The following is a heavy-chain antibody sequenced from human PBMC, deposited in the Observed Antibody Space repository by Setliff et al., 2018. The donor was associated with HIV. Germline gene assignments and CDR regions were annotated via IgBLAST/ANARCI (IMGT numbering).Heavy chain of an antibody. J-gene: IGHJ2*01. CDR2: IYYSGST. CDR3: ARVSTWLQLPYWYFDL. V-gene: IGHV4-59*08. CDR1: GGSIGSHY. Sequence: SETLSLTCTVSGGSIGSHYWSWIRQPPGKGLEWIGYIYYSGSTNYNPSLKSRVTISADTSKNQTSLKLSSVTAADTAVYFCARVSTWLQLPYWYFDLWGRGTLVTVSS. D-gene: IGHD5-12*01.